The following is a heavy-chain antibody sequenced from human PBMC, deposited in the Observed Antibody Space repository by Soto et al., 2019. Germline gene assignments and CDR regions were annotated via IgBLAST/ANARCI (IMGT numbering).Heavy chain of an antibody. J-gene: IGHJ6*02. Sequence: EVQLLESGGGLVQPGGSLRLSCAASGFTFSSYAMSWVRQAPGKGLEWVSAISGSGGSTYYADSVKGRFTISRDNSKNTLYLQMNSLRAEDTAVYYCARGNSCLLCPPGHYGMDVWGQGTTVTVSS. CDR3: ARGNSCLLCPPGHYGMDV. CDR2: ISGSGGST. CDR1: GFTFSSYA. D-gene: IGHD2-21*01. V-gene: IGHV3-23*01.